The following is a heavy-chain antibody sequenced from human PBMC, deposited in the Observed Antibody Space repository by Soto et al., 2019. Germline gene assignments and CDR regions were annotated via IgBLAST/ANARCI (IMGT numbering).Heavy chain of an antibody. V-gene: IGHV3-30*18. D-gene: IGHD1-26*01. Sequence: GGSLRLSCAASGFTFSSYGMHWVRQAPGKGLEWVAVISYDGSNKYYADSVKGRFTISRDNSKNTLYLQMNSLRAEDTAVYYCAKDSGGSYHGDTRYYFDYWGQGTLVTVSS. J-gene: IGHJ4*02. CDR1: GFTFSSYG. CDR2: ISYDGSNK. CDR3: AKDSGGSYHGDTRYYFDY.